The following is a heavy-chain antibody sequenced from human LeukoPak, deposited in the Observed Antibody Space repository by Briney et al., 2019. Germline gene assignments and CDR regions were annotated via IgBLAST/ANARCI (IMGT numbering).Heavy chain of an antibody. CDR3: ARDKTFEVVNYFDY. J-gene: IGHJ4*02. Sequence: PSETLSLTCTVAGGSVSSGTYYWSWIRQPPGKGLEWIGSIYYSGSTYFNPSLKSRITVSLDTSKNQFSLKLSSVTAADTAVYYCARDKTFEVVNYFDYWGQGTLATVSS. V-gene: IGHV4-39*07. CDR1: GGSVSSGTYY. CDR2: IYYSGST. D-gene: IGHD3-3*01.